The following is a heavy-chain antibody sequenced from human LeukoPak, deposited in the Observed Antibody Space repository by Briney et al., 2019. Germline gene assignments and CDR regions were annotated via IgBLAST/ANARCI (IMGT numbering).Heavy chain of an antibody. CDR2: IRYDGSNK. J-gene: IGHJ4*02. D-gene: IGHD4-17*01. CDR1: GLTFSSYG. CDR3: AKDQDDYGGSFDY. Sequence: GGSLRLSCAASGLTFSSYGMHWVRQAPGKGLEWVAFIRYDGSNKYYADSVKGRFTISRDNSKNTLYLQMNSLRAEDTAVYYCAKDQDDYGGSFDYWGQGTLVTVSS. V-gene: IGHV3-30*02.